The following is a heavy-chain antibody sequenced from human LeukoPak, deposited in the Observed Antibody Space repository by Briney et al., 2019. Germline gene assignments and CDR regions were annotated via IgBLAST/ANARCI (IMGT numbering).Heavy chain of an antibody. J-gene: IGHJ4*02. V-gene: IGHV1-2*02. CDR2: IDLNTGDT. CDR1: GYTFIDYW. CDR3: ARDAPHQRFDY. Sequence: ASVKVSCKASGYTFIDYWIHWVRQAPGQGLEWMGRIDLNTGDTTSAQKFQGRVTMTRGTSISTLYLDLSGLGSDDTAVYYCARDAPHQRFDYWGQGTLVTVSS.